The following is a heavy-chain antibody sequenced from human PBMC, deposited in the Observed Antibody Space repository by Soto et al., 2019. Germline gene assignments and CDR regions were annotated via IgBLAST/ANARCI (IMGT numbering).Heavy chain of an antibody. V-gene: IGHV4-39*01. J-gene: IGHJ4*02. CDR1: GGSISSSSYY. D-gene: IGHD3-22*01. Sequence: SETLSLTCTVSGGSISSSSYYWGWIRQPPGKGLEWIGSIYYSGSTYYNPSLKSRVTISVDTSKNQFSLKLSSVTAADTAVYYCARHVDYDSSGYYPYYFDYWGQGALVTVSS. CDR3: ARHVDYDSSGYYPYYFDY. CDR2: IYYSGST.